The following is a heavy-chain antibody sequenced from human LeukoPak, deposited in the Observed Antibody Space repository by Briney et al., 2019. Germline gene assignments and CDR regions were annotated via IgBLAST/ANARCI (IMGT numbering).Heavy chain of an antibody. Sequence: SQTLSLTCAISGDSVSSNSAAWNWIRQSPSRGLEWLGRTYYRSKWYNNYAVSVKSRITINPDTSKNQFSLQLNSVTPEDTAVYYCARDLGVAAPDSYYYGMDVWGQGTTVTVSS. V-gene: IGHV6-1*01. CDR2: TYYRSKWYN. J-gene: IGHJ6*02. CDR1: GDSVSSNSAA. D-gene: IGHD6-13*01. CDR3: ARDLGVAAPDSYYYGMDV.